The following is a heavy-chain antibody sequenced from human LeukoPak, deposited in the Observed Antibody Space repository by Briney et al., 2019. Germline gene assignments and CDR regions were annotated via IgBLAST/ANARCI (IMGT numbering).Heavy chain of an antibody. D-gene: IGHD5-18*01. Sequence: SETLSLTCKVSGGSMRSYYWSWSRQPPEKGLEWVGYIYYSGTTNYNPSLTSRVTISVDTSQNQFSLNLSSVTAADTAVYYCVSHSTGMARFADWGQGHLVTVSS. V-gene: IGHV4-59*08. CDR1: GGSMRSYY. CDR2: IYYSGTT. J-gene: IGHJ4*02. CDR3: VSHSTGMARFAD.